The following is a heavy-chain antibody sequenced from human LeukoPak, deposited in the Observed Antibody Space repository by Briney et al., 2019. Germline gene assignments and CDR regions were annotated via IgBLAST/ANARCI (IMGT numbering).Heavy chain of an antibody. CDR1: GFTFSNYA. Sequence: GGSLRLSCAASGFTFSNYAMSWVRQAPGKGLEWVSTINGRGGRTHYADSVKGRFTISRDNPKNKLYLQMHSLRAEDTAVYYCAKMAEGYYYYGMDVWGKGTTVTVSS. D-gene: IGHD5-24*01. V-gene: IGHV3-23*01. CDR2: INGRGGRT. J-gene: IGHJ6*04. CDR3: AKMAEGYYYYGMDV.